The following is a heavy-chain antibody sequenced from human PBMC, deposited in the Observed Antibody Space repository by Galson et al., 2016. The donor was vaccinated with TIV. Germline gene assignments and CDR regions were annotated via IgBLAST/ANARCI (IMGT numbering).Heavy chain of an antibody. J-gene: IGHJ6*02. V-gene: IGHV3-21*01. CDR3: ARDIFPYYGMDV. D-gene: IGHD2-21*01. Sequence: SLRLSCAASGFTFSSYTMTWVRQAPGKGLEWVPSIRSSSSYKSYADSVKGRFTISRDNAKNSLYLQMNSLRAEDTAVYYCARDIFPYYGMDVGGQGTTVTVSS. CDR2: IRSSSSYK. CDR1: GFTFSSYT.